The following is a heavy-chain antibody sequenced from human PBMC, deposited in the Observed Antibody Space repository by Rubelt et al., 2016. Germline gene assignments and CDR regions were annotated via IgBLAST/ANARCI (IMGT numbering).Heavy chain of an antibody. J-gene: IGHJ4*02. D-gene: IGHD5-18*01. Sequence: QVQLQESGPGLVKPSETLSLTCTVSDGSIRSSSYYWGWIRQPPGKGLEWVGSIYYSGSTYYNSSLKSRVTISVDTSKNQFSLKLSSVTAADTAVYYCATIQLGSRRHFDYWGQGTLVTVSS. V-gene: IGHV4-39*07. CDR2: IYYSGST. CDR1: DGSIRSSSYY. CDR3: ATIQLGSRRHFDY.